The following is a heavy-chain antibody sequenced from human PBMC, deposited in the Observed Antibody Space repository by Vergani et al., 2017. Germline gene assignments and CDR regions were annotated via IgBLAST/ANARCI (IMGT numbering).Heavy chain of an antibody. CDR1: GFTFSYYG. CDR2: ISYDGTQK. D-gene: IGHD1-1*01. Sequence: QVHLVESGGGVVQPGRSLRLSCVVSGFTFSYYGMHWVRQAPGKGLEWVAVISYDGTQKYYADSVKGRFTISRDNSKSTLYLQMNSLRTEDTAVYYCATKSYGTPGCQIGYFREWGQGNLVTVSS. J-gene: IGHJ1*01. CDR3: ATKSYGTPGCQIGYFRE. V-gene: IGHV3-30*03.